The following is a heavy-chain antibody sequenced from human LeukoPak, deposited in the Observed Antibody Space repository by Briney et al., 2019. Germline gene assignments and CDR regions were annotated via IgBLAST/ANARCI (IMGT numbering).Heavy chain of an antibody. CDR3: AKDPRWAYYDILTGYNFDY. CDR2: IRSKANSYAT. CDR1: GFTFSGSA. J-gene: IGHJ4*02. Sequence: GGSLRLSCAASGFTFSGSAMHWVRQASGKGLEWLGRIRSKANSYATAYAASVKGRFTISRDDSKNTAYLQMNSLKTEDTAVYYCAKDPRWAYYDILTGYNFDYWGQGTLVTVSS. D-gene: IGHD3-9*01. V-gene: IGHV3-73*01.